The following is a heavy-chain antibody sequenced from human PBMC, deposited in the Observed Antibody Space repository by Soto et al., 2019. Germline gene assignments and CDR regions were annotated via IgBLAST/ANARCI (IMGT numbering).Heavy chain of an antibody. Sequence: SETLSLTCTAPGGSISSYYWSWIRQPPGKGLEWIGYIYYSGSTYYNPSLKSRVTISVDTSKNQFSLKLSSVTAADTAVYYCARDKTGAYYYDSSGYPGWFDPWGQGTLVTVSS. CDR3: ARDKTGAYYYDSSGYPGWFDP. D-gene: IGHD3-22*01. CDR1: GGSISSYY. J-gene: IGHJ5*02. CDR2: IYYSGST. V-gene: IGHV4-59*12.